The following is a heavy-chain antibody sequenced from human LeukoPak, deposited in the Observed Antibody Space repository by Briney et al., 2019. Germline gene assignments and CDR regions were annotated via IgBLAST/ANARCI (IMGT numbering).Heavy chain of an antibody. Sequence: GALRLSCAASGFTFSSYWMSWVRQAPGKGLEWVANIKQDGSEKYYVDSVKGRFTISRDNAKNSLYLQMNSLRAEDTALYYCAKGGSDYYDSSGYSYFPDYWGQGTLVTVSS. CDR3: AKGGSDYYDSSGYSYFPDY. V-gene: IGHV3-7*03. D-gene: IGHD3-22*01. J-gene: IGHJ4*02. CDR2: IKQDGSEK. CDR1: GFTFSSYW.